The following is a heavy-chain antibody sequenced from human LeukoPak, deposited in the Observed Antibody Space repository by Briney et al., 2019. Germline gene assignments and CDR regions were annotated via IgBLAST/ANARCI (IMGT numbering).Heavy chain of an antibody. J-gene: IGHJ6*03. CDR3: ARHSQIGTGIYYYYYMDV. CDR1: GYTFTSYG. CDR2: ISAYNGNT. D-gene: IGHD2-8*02. Sequence: ASVKVSCKASGYTFTSYGISWVRQAPGQGLEWMGWISAYNGNTNYAQKLQGRVTMTTDTSTSTAYMELRSLRSDDTAVYYCARHSQIGTGIYYYYYMDVRGKGTTVTISS. V-gene: IGHV1-18*01.